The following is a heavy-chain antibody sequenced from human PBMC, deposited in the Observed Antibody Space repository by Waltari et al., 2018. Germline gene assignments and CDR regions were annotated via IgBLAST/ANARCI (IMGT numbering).Heavy chain of an antibody. CDR3: AKDMGAARHYNFED. Sequence: EVQLVESGGGLVQPGRSLRLSCAASGFNFGDHVMHWVRQAPGKGREGGSGISWNNDNIAYADSVRGRFTISRDNAKNSLYLQMNSLRTEDTALYYCAKDMGAARHYNFEDWGQGTLVTVSS. CDR1: GFNFGDHV. J-gene: IGHJ4*02. V-gene: IGHV3-9*01. CDR2: ISWNNDNI. D-gene: IGHD6-6*01.